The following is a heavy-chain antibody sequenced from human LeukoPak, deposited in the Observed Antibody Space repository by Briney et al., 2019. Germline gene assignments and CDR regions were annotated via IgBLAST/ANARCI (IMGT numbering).Heavy chain of an antibody. V-gene: IGHV3-23*01. CDR2: ISGSGGST. Sequence: GGSLRLSCAASGFTFSSYAMSWVRQAPGKGLEWVSSISGSGGSTYYADSVKGRFTISGDNSKNTLYLQMNSLRAEDTAVYYCAKGAQYGSGWGYDYWGQGTLVTVSS. D-gene: IGHD6-19*01. CDR3: AKGAQYGSGWGYDY. J-gene: IGHJ4*02. CDR1: GFTFSSYA.